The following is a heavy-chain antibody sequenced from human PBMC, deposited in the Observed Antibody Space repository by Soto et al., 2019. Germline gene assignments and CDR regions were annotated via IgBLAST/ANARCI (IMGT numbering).Heavy chain of an antibody. CDR2: IYSSGST. Sequence: PSETLSLTCTVSGGSISSGGYYWSWIRQHPGKGLEWIGYIYSSGSTYYNPSLKSRVTISVDTSHNQFHLKLTSVTAADTAVYYCASGDSSRWYYFAYWGQGTLVTVSS. CDR3: ASGDSSRWYYFAY. D-gene: IGHD6-13*01. J-gene: IGHJ4*02. CDR1: GGSISSGGYY. V-gene: IGHV4-31*03.